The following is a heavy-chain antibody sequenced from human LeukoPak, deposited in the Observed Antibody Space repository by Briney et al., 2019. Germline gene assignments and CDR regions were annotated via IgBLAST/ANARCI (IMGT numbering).Heavy chain of an antibody. CDR3: ARVGYSSSGNYYNDRGAFDY. D-gene: IGHD3-10*01. V-gene: IGHV4-61*02. CDR1: GGSISSGRYY. Sequence: SETLSLTCTVSGGSISSGRYYWGWIRQPAGKGLEWIGRIYTSGSTNYNPSLKSRVTISVDTSKNQFSLKLSSVTAADTAVYYCARVGYSSSGNYYNDRGAFDYWGQGTLVTVSS. J-gene: IGHJ4*02. CDR2: IYTSGST.